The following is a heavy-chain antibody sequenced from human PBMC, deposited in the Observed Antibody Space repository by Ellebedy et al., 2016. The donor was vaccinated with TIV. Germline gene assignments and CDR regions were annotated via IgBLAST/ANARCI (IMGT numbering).Heavy chain of an antibody. V-gene: IGHV4-39*07. D-gene: IGHD4-17*01. CDR1: GGSISSSSSY. Sequence: GSLTLSXTISGGSISSSSSYWGWIRQPPGKGLEWIGSIFYSGSTYYNPSLKSRVTISVDTSKNQFSLKLSSVTAADTAVYYCASYGDYGSQGSYFDYWGQGTLVTVSS. CDR2: IFYSGST. J-gene: IGHJ4*02. CDR3: ASYGDYGSQGSYFDY.